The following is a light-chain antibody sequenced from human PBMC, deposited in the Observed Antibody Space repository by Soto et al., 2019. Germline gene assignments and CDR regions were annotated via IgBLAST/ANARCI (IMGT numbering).Light chain of an antibody. J-gene: IGLJ1*01. CDR1: TSDLGGYNY. Sequence: QSVLTQPASVSGSPGQSITMSCTGTTSDLGGYNYVSWYQQHPGKVPKLMIYEVSNRPSGVSNRFSGSKSGNTASLTISGLQAEDEAAYYCFSYTTSSAPYVFGTGTKVTVL. V-gene: IGLV2-14*01. CDR2: EVS. CDR3: FSYTTSSAPYV.